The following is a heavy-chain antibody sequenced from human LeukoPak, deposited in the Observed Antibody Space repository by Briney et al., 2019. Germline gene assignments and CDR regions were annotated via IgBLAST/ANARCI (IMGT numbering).Heavy chain of an antibody. D-gene: IGHD6-19*01. J-gene: IGHJ4*02. V-gene: IGHV1-2*02. CDR2: IHPNSGGT. CDR3: ARDRVYSSGWYGGGFDY. CDR1: GYXFTGYY. Sequence: ASVKVSCTASGYXFTGYYMHWVRQAPGQGLEWMGSIHPNSGGTNYAQKFQGRVTMTRDTSISTAYMELSRLRSDDTAVYYCARDRVYSSGWYGGGFDYWGQGTLVTVSS.